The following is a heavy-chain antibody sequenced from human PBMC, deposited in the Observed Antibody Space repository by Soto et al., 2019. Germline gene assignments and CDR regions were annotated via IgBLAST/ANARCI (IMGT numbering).Heavy chain of an antibody. CDR2: IWYGGSNK. J-gene: IGHJ5*02. Sequence: QVQLVESGGGVVQPGRSLRLSCAASGFTFSSYGMHWVRQAPGKGLEWVAVIWYGGSNKYYADSVKGRFTISRDNSKNTLYLQRNSLRAEDTAVYYCARELDIVLVPAAGGWFDPWGQGTLVTVSS. D-gene: IGHD2-2*03. CDR1: GFTFSSYG. CDR3: ARELDIVLVPAAGGWFDP. V-gene: IGHV3-33*01.